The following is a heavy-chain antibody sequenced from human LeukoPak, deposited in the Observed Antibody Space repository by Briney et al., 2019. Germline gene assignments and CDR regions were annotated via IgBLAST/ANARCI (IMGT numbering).Heavy chain of an antibody. D-gene: IGHD3-22*01. J-gene: IGHJ4*02. CDR1: GFTFSSYG. CDR2: IRYDGSNK. Sequence: PGGSLRLSCAASGFTFSSYGMHWVRQAPGKGLEWVAFIRYDGSNKNYADSVKGRFTVSRDNSKNTLYLQMNSLRAEDTAVYYCARGIYDSSGYYFDYWGQGTLVTVSS. CDR3: ARGIYDSSGYYFDY. V-gene: IGHV3-30*02.